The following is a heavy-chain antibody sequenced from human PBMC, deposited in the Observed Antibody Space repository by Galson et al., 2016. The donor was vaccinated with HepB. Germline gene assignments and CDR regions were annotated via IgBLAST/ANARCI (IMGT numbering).Heavy chain of an antibody. V-gene: IGHV3-48*02. J-gene: IGHJ4*02. Sequence: SLRLSCAGSGFTFTTYAMSWVRQAPGKGLEWVSYISSSGGTIYYADSVKGRFTILRDDSRDSMYLQIDSLRDEDTAIYYCGRGGYLGTYIIEHGDQGTRGTVSS. D-gene: IGHD6-13*01. CDR2: ISSSGGTI. CDR1: GFTFTTYA. CDR3: GRGGYLGTYIIEH.